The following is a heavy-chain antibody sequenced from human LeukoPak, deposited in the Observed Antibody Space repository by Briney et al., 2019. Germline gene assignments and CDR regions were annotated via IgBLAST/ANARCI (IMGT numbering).Heavy chain of an antibody. Sequence: GGSLRLSCAASGFTFGTYAMSWVRRAPGKGLEWVSVISGSGGNTYYADSVKGRFTISRDNSKNTLYLQMSSLRAEDTAIYSCAKARGSTFYYFDYWGQGTLVTVSS. CDR3: AKARGSTFYYFDY. V-gene: IGHV3-23*01. CDR1: GFTFGTYA. J-gene: IGHJ4*02. CDR2: ISGSGGNT. D-gene: IGHD6-13*01.